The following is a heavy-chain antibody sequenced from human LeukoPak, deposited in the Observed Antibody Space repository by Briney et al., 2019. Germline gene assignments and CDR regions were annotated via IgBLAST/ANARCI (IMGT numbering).Heavy chain of an antibody. Sequence: SETLSLTCTVSGGSISSYYWSWIRQPPGKGLEWIGYIYHSGSTYYNPSLKSRVTISVDRSKNQFSLKLSSVTAADTAVYYCARVVTYYYGSGSYYAFDIWGQGTMVTVSS. V-gene: IGHV4-59*12. J-gene: IGHJ3*02. CDR3: ARVVTYYYGSGSYYAFDI. D-gene: IGHD3-10*01. CDR2: IYHSGST. CDR1: GGSISSYY.